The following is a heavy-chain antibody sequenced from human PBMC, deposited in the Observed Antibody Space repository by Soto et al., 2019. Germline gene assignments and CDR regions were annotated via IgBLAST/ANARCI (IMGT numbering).Heavy chain of an antibody. D-gene: IGHD3-22*01. Sequence: GGSLRLSCSASGFTFSSYAMHWVRQAPGRGLEYVSSISTNGGSTHYADSVKGRFTISRDNSKNTQYLQMSSLRADDTAVYYCVKGEYYYDSSGYYPFDYWGEGTLVTVSS. CDR2: ISTNGGST. V-gene: IGHV3-64D*06. J-gene: IGHJ4*02. CDR3: VKGEYYYDSSGYYPFDY. CDR1: GFTFSSYA.